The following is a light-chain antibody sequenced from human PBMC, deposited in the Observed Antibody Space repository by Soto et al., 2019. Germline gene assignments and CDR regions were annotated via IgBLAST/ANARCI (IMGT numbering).Light chain of an antibody. Sequence: SALTQPASVSESPGQSITISCAGTSSDVGGYNHVSCYQQHADKAPKLLIHEVSNRPSGVSNRCSGSKSGNTASLTISGLQAEDEADYYCTSYTSISTYVFGTGTKGTVL. CDR2: EVS. CDR3: TSYTSISTYV. V-gene: IGLV2-14*01. CDR1: SSDVGGYNH. J-gene: IGLJ1*01.